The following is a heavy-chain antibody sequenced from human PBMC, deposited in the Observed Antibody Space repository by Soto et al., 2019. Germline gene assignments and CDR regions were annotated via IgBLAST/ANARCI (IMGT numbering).Heavy chain of an antibody. D-gene: IGHD3-22*01. CDR1: GLTFSSYW. CDR3: ARAIGYYGMDV. J-gene: IGHJ6*02. CDR2: SNSDGSST. V-gene: IGHV3-74*01. Sequence: LRLSCAASGLTFSSYWMHWVRQAPGMGLVWVSRSNSDGSSTSYADSVKGRFTISRDNAKNTLYLQMNSLRAEDTAVYYCARAIGYYGMDVWGQGTTVTAP.